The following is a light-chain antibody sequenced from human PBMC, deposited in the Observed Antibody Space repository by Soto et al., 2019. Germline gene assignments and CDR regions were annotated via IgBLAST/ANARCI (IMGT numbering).Light chain of an antibody. CDR1: QSITGPY. J-gene: IGKJ5*01. V-gene: IGKV3-11*01. CDR2: DAS. CDR3: QQRSNWPLIT. Sequence: EIVMTQSPATLSLSPGDRATLSCRASQSITGPYLSWYQQKPGQAPRLLIYDASNRATGIPARFSGSGSGTDFTLTISSLEPEDFAVYYCQQRSNWPLITFGQGTRLEIK.